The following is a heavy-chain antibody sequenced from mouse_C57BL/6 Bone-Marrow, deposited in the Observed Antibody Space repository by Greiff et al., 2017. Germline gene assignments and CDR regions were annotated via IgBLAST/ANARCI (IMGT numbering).Heavy chain of an antibody. Sequence: QVQLQQSGAELVRPGASVTLSCKASGYTFTDYEMHWVKQTPVHGLEWIGAIDPETGGTAYNQKFKGKAILTADKSSRTAYMELRSLTSEDSAVYYCTRGGDYWYFDVWGTGTTVTVSS. J-gene: IGHJ1*03. CDR2: IDPETGGT. V-gene: IGHV1-15*01. CDR1: GYTFTDYE. CDR3: TRGGDYWYFDV.